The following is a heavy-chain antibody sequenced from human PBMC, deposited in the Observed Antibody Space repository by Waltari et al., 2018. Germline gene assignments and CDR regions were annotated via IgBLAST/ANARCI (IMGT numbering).Heavy chain of an antibody. Sequence: EVQLVESGGGLVKPGGSLRLSCAASGFTFSSYSMNWVRQAPGKGLEWVSSISRSSSYIYYADSVKGRFTISRDNAKNSLYLQMNSLRAEDTAVYYCASAAAPRGYWGQGTLVTVSS. D-gene: IGHD6-13*01. V-gene: IGHV3-21*01. CDR2: ISRSSSYI. CDR3: ASAAAPRGY. J-gene: IGHJ4*02. CDR1: GFTFSSYS.